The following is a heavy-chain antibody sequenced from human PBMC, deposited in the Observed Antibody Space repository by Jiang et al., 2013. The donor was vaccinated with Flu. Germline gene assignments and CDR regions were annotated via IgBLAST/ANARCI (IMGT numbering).Heavy chain of an antibody. CDR1: GYSISSGYY. Sequence: GSGLVKPSETLSLTCAVSGYSISSGYYWGWIRQPPGKGLEWIGSIYHSGSTYYNPSLKSRVTISVDTSKNQFSLKLSSVTAADTAVYYCGREQRQHYYYGMDVWGKGTTVTVSS. J-gene: IGHJ6*04. V-gene: IGHV4-38-2*02. D-gene: IGHD1-1*01. CDR3: GREQRQHYYYGMDV. CDR2: IYHSGST.